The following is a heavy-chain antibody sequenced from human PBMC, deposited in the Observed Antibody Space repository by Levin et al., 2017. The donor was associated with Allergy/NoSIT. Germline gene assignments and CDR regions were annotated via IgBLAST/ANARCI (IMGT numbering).Heavy chain of an antibody. J-gene: IGHJ4*02. CDR1: GASVSGDAYY. D-gene: IGHD1-1*01. Sequence: SQTLSLTCTVSGASVSGDAYYWNWIRQSPGKGLEWIGYVYNSGSTNYNTSLQSRVTISVDTSKNQFSLNLNSVTAADTAVYYCARVSAYGVTGTLMYWGQGTLVTVSS. CDR2: VYNSGST. V-gene: IGHV4-61*08. CDR3: ARVSAYGVTGTLMY.